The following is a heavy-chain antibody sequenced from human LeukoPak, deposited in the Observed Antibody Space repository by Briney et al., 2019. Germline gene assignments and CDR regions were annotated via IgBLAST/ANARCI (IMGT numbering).Heavy chain of an antibody. CDR1: GGSISSGDYY. D-gene: IGHD5-24*01. V-gene: IGHV4-30-4*01. CDR2: IYYSGST. Sequence: SETLSLTCTVSGGSISSGDYYWSWIRQPPGKGLEWIGYIYYSGSTYYIPSLKSRVTISVDTSKNQFSLKLSPVTAADTAVYYCARVGREMATITNYFDYWGQGTLVTVSS. CDR3: ARVGREMATITNYFDY. J-gene: IGHJ4*02.